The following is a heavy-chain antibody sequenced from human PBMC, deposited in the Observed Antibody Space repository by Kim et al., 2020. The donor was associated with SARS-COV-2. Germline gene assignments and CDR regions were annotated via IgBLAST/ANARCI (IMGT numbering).Heavy chain of an antibody. CDR2: ISYDGSNK. CDR1: GFTFSSYG. J-gene: IGHJ6*01. V-gene: IGHV3-30*18. D-gene: IGHD6-13*01. Sequence: GGSLRLSCAASGFTFSSYGMHWVRQAPGKGLEWVAVISYDGSNKYNADSVKGRFTISRDNSKNTLYLQMHSLSPADTAVYYCSKDRKQQLGDYFYYYG. CDR3: SKDRKQQLGDYFYYYG.